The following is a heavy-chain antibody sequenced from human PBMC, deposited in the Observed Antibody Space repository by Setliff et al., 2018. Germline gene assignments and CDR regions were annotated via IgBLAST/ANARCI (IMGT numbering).Heavy chain of an antibody. Sequence: SETLSLTCTVYGGSFSNYYWSWIRQPPGKGLEWIGEINHSGSTNYNPSLTSRVSISVDTSKNQFSLKLSSVTAADTAIYYCARTMVQTKLRAFDIWGQGTMVTVSS. CDR2: INHSGST. J-gene: IGHJ3*02. V-gene: IGHV4-34*01. D-gene: IGHD3-10*01. CDR1: GGSFSNYY. CDR3: ARTMVQTKLRAFDI.